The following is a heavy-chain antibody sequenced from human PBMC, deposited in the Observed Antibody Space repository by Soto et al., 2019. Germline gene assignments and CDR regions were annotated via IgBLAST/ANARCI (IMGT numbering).Heavy chain of an antibody. CDR2: IRSKANSYAT. Sequence: GGSLRLSCAASGFTFSGSAMHWVRQASGKGLEWVGRIRSKANSYATAYAESVKGRFTISRDDSKNTAYLQLNSLKTEDTAVYYCTRIFSHALDIWGQGTMVTVSS. CDR1: GFTFSGSA. J-gene: IGHJ3*02. V-gene: IGHV3-73*01. D-gene: IGHD3-9*01. CDR3: TRIFSHALDI.